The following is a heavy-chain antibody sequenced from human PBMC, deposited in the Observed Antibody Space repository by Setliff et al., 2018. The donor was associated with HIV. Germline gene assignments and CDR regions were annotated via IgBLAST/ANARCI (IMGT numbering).Heavy chain of an antibody. CDR2: IYNRGST. D-gene: IGHD3-10*01. V-gene: IGHV4-38-2*02. Sequence: SETLSLTCAVSGYAISSGYYWGWIRRPPGRGLEWIGSIYNRGSTYYNPSLKSRVTISVDTSKNQFSLKLSSVTAADTAVYYCARELLRSWDGSENSYKPYYFDYWGQGTLVTVSS. J-gene: IGHJ4*02. CDR1: GYAISSGYY. CDR3: ARELLRSWDGSENSYKPYYFDY.